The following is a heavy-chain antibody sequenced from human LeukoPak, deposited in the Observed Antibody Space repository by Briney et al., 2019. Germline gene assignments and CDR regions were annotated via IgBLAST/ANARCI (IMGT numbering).Heavy chain of an antibody. J-gene: IGHJ3*02. Sequence: ASVKVSRKASGYTFTSYYMHWVRQAPGQGLEWMGIINPSGGSTSYAQKFQGRVTMTRDTSTSTVYMELSSLRSEGTAVYYCARSGGWAYGDYDGFIAFDIWGQGTMVTVSS. CDR2: INPSGGST. D-gene: IGHD4-17*01. V-gene: IGHV1-46*01. CDR3: ARSGGWAYGDYDGFIAFDI. CDR1: GYTFTSYY.